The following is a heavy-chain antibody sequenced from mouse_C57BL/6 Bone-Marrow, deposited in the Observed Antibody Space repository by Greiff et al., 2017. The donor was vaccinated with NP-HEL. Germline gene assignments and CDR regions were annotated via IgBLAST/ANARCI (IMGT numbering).Heavy chain of an antibody. CDR2: IHPNSGST. D-gene: IGHD2-12*01. CDR3: ARSYYSLPKGY. J-gene: IGHJ2*01. Sequence: QVQLKQPGAELVKPGASVKLSCKASGYTFTSYWMHWVKQRPGQGLEWIGMIHPNSGSTNYNEKFKSKATLTVDKSSSTAYMQLSSLTSEDSAVYYCARSYYSLPKGYWGQGTTLTVSS. V-gene: IGHV1-64*01. CDR1: GYTFTSYW.